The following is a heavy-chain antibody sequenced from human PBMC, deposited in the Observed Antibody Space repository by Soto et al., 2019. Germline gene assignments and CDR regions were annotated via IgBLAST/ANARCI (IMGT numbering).Heavy chain of an antibody. CDR3: ARDKLSSLVVETPHLFDS. CDR1: GGIFSDYA. Sequence: QVRLEQSGGEVKKPGSSVKVSCRVSGGIFSDYAVSWVRQAPGQGLQWVGGIIPKFGTAKYARKFEDRVTLAADELTSTVYMEINNLRSEDTALYCCARDKLSSLVVETPHLFDSWGQGTLLTVSS. V-gene: IGHV1-69*12. CDR2: IIPKFGTA. D-gene: IGHD2-21*01. J-gene: IGHJ5*01.